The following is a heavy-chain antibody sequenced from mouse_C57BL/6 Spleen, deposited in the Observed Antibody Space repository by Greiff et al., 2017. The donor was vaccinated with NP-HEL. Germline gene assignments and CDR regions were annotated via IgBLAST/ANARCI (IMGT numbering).Heavy chain of an antibody. V-gene: IGHV5-16*02. Sequence: EVKLMESEGGLVQPGSSMKLSCTASGFTFSDYYMAWVRQVPEKGLEWVANINYDGSSTYYLDSLKSRFIISRDNAKNILYLQMSSLKSEDTATYYCARRGYGNFYAMDYWGQGTSVTVSS. CDR1: GFTFSDYY. CDR3: ARRGYGNFYAMDY. J-gene: IGHJ4*01. CDR2: INYDGSST. D-gene: IGHD2-1*01.